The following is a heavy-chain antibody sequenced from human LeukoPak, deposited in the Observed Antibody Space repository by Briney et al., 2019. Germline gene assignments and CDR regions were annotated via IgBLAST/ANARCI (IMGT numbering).Heavy chain of an antibody. J-gene: IGHJ4*02. D-gene: IGHD1-26*01. CDR1: GFTFSSYE. Sequence: PGGSLRLSCAASGFTFSSYEMNWVRQAPGKGLEWVAFIRYDGSNKYYADSVKGRFTISRDNSKNTLYLQMNSLRADDTAVYYCAREESIGSYQFLNDYWGQGTLVTVSS. V-gene: IGHV3-30*02. CDR2: IRYDGSNK. CDR3: AREESIGSYQFLNDY.